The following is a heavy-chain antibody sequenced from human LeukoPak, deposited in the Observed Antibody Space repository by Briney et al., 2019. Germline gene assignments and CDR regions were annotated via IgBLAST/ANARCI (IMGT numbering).Heavy chain of an antibody. CDR3: ARHPASPIWFGELAGYYYYGMDV. Sequence: PSETLSLTCTVSGGSISSYYWSWIRQPAGKGLEWIGRIYTSGSTNYNPSLKSRVTISVDTSKNQFSLKLSSVTAADTAVYYCARHPASPIWFGELAGYYYYGMDVWGQGTTVTVSS. V-gene: IGHV4-4*07. D-gene: IGHD3-10*01. J-gene: IGHJ6*02. CDR1: GGSISSYY. CDR2: IYTSGST.